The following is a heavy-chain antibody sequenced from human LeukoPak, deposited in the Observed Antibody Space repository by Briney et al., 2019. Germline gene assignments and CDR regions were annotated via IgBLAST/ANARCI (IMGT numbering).Heavy chain of an antibody. D-gene: IGHD5-18*01. CDR1: GFTFSSYA. J-gene: IGHJ4*02. V-gene: IGHV3-23*01. Sequence: GGSLRLPCAASGFTFSSYAMSWVRQAPGKGLEWVSAISGSGGSAYYADSVKGRFTISRDNSKNTLYLQMNSLRAEDTAVYYCAKAVPAGYRRGFDYWGQGTLVTVSS. CDR2: ISGSGGSA. CDR3: AKAVPAGYRRGFDY.